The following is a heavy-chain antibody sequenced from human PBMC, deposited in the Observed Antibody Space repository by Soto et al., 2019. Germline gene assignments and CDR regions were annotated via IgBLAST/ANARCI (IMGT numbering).Heavy chain of an antibody. J-gene: IGHJ4*02. CDR3: ARGRSNRGGYSPVFDS. Sequence: EVQLVESGGGLVQPGGSLRLSCAASGFTFSSYAMHWVRQAPGKGLEFVSAISGNGGNTHYANSVRGRFTISRANSKNTLYLQMGGLRADDMAVYYGARGRSNRGGYSPVFDSWGQGTLVTVSS. V-gene: IGHV3-64*01. D-gene: IGHD2-15*01. CDR2: ISGNGGNT. CDR1: GFTFSSYA.